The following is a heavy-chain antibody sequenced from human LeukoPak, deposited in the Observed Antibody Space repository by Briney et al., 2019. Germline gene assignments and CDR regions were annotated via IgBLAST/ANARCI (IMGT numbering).Heavy chain of an antibody. D-gene: IGHD3-3*01. Sequence: PGRSLRLSCAASGFTFSSYAMHWVRQAPGKGLEWVAVISYDGSNKYYADSVKGRFTISRDNSKNTLYLQMNSLRAEDTAVYYCARDALYYDFWSGYQSLYYGMDVWGQGTTVTVSS. J-gene: IGHJ6*02. CDR1: GFTFSSYA. CDR3: ARDALYYDFWSGYQSLYYGMDV. CDR2: ISYDGSNK. V-gene: IGHV3-30-3*01.